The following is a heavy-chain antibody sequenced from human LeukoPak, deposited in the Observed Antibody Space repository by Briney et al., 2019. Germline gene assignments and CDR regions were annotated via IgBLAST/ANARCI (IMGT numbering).Heavy chain of an antibody. CDR1: GVTFSSSW. J-gene: IGHJ4*02. D-gene: IGHD3-10*01. Sequence: GGSLRLSCAASGVTFSSSWIHWVRQVPGKGLVWVSRINYDGRSTSYADSVKGRFTISRDNAKNSLYLQMNSLRVEDTAIYYCVKVAKYYYGSETYYFFEHWGQGTPVTASS. V-gene: IGHV3-74*01. CDR2: INYDGRST. CDR3: VKVAKYYYGSETYYFFEH.